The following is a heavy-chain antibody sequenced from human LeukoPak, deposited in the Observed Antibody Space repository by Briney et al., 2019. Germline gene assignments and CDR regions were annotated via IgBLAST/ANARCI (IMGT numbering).Heavy chain of an antibody. J-gene: IGHJ4*02. Sequence: PSETLSLTCTVSGDSISTTNFYWSWIRQPPGKGLEWIGYIYYSGSTYYTPSLKSRVTISLDTSKNQFSLKLTSVTAADTAVYYCARGAMIRGVAYCPGEWGQGTLVTVSS. CDR1: GDSISTTNFY. CDR2: IYYSGST. D-gene: IGHD3-10*01. CDR3: ARGAMIRGVAYCPGE. V-gene: IGHV4-30-4*01.